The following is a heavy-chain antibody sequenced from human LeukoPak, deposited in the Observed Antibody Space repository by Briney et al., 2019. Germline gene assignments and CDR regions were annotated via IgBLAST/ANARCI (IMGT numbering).Heavy chain of an antibody. CDR1: GFTFSSYA. J-gene: IGHJ4*02. CDR2: ISGSGGST. V-gene: IGHV3-23*01. Sequence: GGSLRLSCAASGFTFSSYAMSWVRQAPGKGLEWVSAISGSGGSTYYADSVKGWFTISRDNSKNTLYLQMNSRRAEDTAVYYCAKDRGFGYYDSSGYPDYWGQGTLVTVSS. D-gene: IGHD3-22*01. CDR3: AKDRGFGYYDSSGYPDY.